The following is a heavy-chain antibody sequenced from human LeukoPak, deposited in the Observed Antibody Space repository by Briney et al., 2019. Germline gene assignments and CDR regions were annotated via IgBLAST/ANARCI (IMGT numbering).Heavy chain of an antibody. Sequence: SETLSLTCTVSGGSISSYYWSWIRQPPGKGLEWIGYIYYSGSTNYNPSLKSRVTISVDTSKNQFSLKLSSVTAADTAVYYCARVGSATPLWFGATFDYWGQGTLVTVSS. CDR3: ARVGSATPLWFGATFDY. CDR2: IYYSGST. D-gene: IGHD3-10*01. J-gene: IGHJ4*02. CDR1: GGSISSYY. V-gene: IGHV4-59*01.